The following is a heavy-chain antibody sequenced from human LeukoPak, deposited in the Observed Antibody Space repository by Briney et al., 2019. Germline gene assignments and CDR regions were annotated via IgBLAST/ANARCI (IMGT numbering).Heavy chain of an antibody. J-gene: IGHJ4*02. CDR1: GGSISGSTYY. CDR3: ESPQGGIFLAAS. D-gene: IGHD2-15*01. V-gene: IGHV4-39*01. Sequence: SETLSLTCTVSGGSISGSTYYWGWIRQLPGRELEWIGSIYYSGSTYYNPSLQSRVTISVDTSKNRFSLELISVTAADTAVYYCESPQGGIFLAASGGQAPRLPFS. CDR2: IYYSGST.